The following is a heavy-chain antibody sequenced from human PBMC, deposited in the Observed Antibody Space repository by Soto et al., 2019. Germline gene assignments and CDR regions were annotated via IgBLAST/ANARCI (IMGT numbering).Heavy chain of an antibody. J-gene: IGHJ5*02. Sequence: GASVNVSCKASGYTFTRYTMNWLRQAPGQRLEWMGWINPDNGNTKSSQKFQDRVIITRDTSASTAYMDLSSLRSEDTAVYYCARGIATGQLDPWGQGTLVTVSS. CDR1: GYTFTRYT. CDR2: INPDNGNT. CDR3: ARGIATGQLDP. V-gene: IGHV1-3*01. D-gene: IGHD2-15*01.